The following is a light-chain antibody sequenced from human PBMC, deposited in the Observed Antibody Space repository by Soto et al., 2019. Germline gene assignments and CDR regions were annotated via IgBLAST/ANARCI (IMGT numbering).Light chain of an antibody. CDR1: QSVSTS. CDR2: GAS. V-gene: IGKV3-15*01. J-gene: IGKJ5*01. CDR3: QKYNDWPIT. Sequence: EIVMTQSPATLSVSPGERATLSCRASQSVSTSLAWYQQKPGQAPRLLIYGASTRATGIPARFSGSGSGTEFTLTISSLQSEDVAVYYCQKYNDWPITFSQGTRLEIK.